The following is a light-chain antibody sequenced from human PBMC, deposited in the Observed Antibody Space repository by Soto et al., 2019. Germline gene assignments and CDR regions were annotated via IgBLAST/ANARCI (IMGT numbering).Light chain of an antibody. CDR3: SSYTSSSLWV. CDR1: SSDVGGYNY. J-gene: IGLJ3*02. V-gene: IGLV2-14*01. Sequence: QSVLTQPASVSGSPGQSITISCTGTSSDVGGYNYVSWYQQHPGKAPKLMIYDVSNRPSGVSNRFSGSKSGNTASLTISGLQAEDEADYYGSSYTSSSLWVFGGGTKLTVL. CDR2: DVS.